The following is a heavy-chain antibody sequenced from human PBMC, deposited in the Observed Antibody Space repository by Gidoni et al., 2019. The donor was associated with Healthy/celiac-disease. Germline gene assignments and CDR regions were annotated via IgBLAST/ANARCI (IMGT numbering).Heavy chain of an antibody. CDR3: AREPSVWGSYRPSDY. D-gene: IGHD3-16*02. Sequence: EVQLVESGGGLVQPGGSLRLSCAASGFTFSSYSMNWVRQAPGKGLEWVSYFSISSSPISHADSVKGRFPISRDNAKNSLYLKMNSLRAEDTAVYYCAREPSVWGSYRPSDYWGQGTLVTVSS. V-gene: IGHV3-48*01. CDR2: FSISSSPI. CDR1: GFTFSSYS. J-gene: IGHJ4*02.